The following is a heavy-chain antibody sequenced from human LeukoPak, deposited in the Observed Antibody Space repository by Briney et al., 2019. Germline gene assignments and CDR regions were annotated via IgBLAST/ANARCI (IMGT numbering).Heavy chain of an antibody. V-gene: IGHV3-23*01. D-gene: IGHD5-18*01. Sequence: GGSLRLSXAASGFTFSSYAMSWVRQAPGKGLEWVSAISGSGGSTYYADSVKGRFTISRDNSKNTLYLQMNSLRAEDTAVYYCAKGEADTAMVTQDYWGQGTLVTVSS. CDR3: AKGEADTAMVTQDY. J-gene: IGHJ4*02. CDR1: GFTFSSYA. CDR2: ISGSGGST.